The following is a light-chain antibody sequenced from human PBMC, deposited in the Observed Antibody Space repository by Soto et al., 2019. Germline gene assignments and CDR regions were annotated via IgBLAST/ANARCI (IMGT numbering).Light chain of an antibody. CDR1: SSDVGSYNL. Sequence: QSVLTQPASVSGSPGQSITISCTGTSSDVGSYNLVSWYQQHPGKAPKLMIYEVSKRPSGVSNRFSGSKSGNTASLTISGLQAEDEADYYCCSYASSSTPVVFGGGTKLNVL. CDR3: CSYASSSTPVV. J-gene: IGLJ2*01. CDR2: EVS. V-gene: IGLV2-23*02.